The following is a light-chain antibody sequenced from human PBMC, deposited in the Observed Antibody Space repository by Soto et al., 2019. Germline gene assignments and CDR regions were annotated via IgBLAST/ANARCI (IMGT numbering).Light chain of an antibody. J-gene: IGLJ2*01. CDR2: EVT. CDR1: SSDVGGYNY. V-gene: IGLV2-8*01. Sequence: QSALTQPPSASGSPGQSVTISCTGTSSDVGGYNYVSWYQQLPGKAPKLMIYEVTKRPSGVPDRFSGSKSGNTASLTVSGLQAEDEADYYCSSNAGSNNLVFGGGTKLTVL. CDR3: SSNAGSNNLV.